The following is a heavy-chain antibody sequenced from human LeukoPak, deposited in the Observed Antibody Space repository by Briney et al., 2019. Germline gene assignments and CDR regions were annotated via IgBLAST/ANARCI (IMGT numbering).Heavy chain of an antibody. D-gene: IGHD4/OR15-4a*01. V-gene: IGHV4-31*03. J-gene: IGHJ5*02. CDR2: IYYSGST. CDR3: AREPMTIENWFDP. Sequence: SETLSLTCTVPGGSISSGGYYWSWIRQHPGKGLEWIGYIYYSGSTYYNPSLKSRVTISVDTSKNQFSLKLSSVTAADTAVYYCAREPMTIENWFDPWGQGTLVTVSS. CDR1: GGSISSGGYY.